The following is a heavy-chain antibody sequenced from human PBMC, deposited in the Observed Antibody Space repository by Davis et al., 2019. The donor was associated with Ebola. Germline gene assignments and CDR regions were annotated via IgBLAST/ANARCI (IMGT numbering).Heavy chain of an antibody. J-gene: IGHJ6*02. CDR3: ARWRGGYCSSTSCNGGRGMDV. CDR2: ISYDGSNK. V-gene: IGHV3-30-3*01. CDR1: GFTFSTYA. D-gene: IGHD2-2*01. Sequence: GGSLRLSCAASGFTFSTYAMHWVRQAPGKGLEWVAVISYDGSNKYYADSVKGRFTISRDNSKNTLYLQMNSLRAEDTAVYYCARWRGGYCSSTSCNGGRGMDVWGQGTTVTVSS.